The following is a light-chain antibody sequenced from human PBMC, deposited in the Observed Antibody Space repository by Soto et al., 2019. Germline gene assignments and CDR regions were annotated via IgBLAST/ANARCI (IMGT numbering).Light chain of an antibody. CDR2: DAS. J-gene: IGKJ1*01. V-gene: IGKV1-5*01. CDR1: QSISSW. Sequence: DIQMTQSPSTLSASVGDRVTITCRASQSISSWLARYHQKPGKAPKLLIYDASSLESGVPSRFSGSGSGTEFTLTISSLQPDDFATYYCQQYNSYSTFGQGTKVEIK. CDR3: QQYNSYST.